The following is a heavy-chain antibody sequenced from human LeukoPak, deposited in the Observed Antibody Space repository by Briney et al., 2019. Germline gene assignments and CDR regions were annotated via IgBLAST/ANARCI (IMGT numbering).Heavy chain of an antibody. Sequence: PRGSLRLSCAASGFTFNTYAIYWVRQAPGPGLEWVSGIFGIGVCTTYTDSVKGRFTISRDNSKNTVYLQMNSLTADDTAIYYCAKTTVGYSSGRYPGWPADCWGQGTLVTVSS. V-gene: IGHV3-23*01. CDR2: IFGIGVCT. J-gene: IGHJ4*02. D-gene: IGHD6-19*01. CDR1: GFTFNTYA. CDR3: AKTTVGYSSGRYPGWPADC.